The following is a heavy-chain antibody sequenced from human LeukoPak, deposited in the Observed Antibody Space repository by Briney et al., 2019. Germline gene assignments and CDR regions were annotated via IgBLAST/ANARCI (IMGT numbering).Heavy chain of an antibody. CDR1: GFTFSSYA. Sequence: GGSLRLSCAASGFTFSSYAMHGVRQAPGKGLEWVAVISYDGSNKYYADSVKGRFTISRDNSKNTLYLQMNSLRAEDTAVYYCARDLYPGSGYIFYFDYWGQGTLVTVSS. CDR3: ARDLYPGSGYIFYFDY. D-gene: IGHD3-3*01. V-gene: IGHV3-30-3*01. J-gene: IGHJ4*02. CDR2: ISYDGSNK.